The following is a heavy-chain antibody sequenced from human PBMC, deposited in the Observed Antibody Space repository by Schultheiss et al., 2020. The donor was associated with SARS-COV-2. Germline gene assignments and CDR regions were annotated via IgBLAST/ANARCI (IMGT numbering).Heavy chain of an antibody. Sequence: SETLSLTCTVSGGSISSYYWSWIRQPPGKGLEWIGSIYYSGSTNYNPSLKSRVIISVDTSKNHFSLKLSSVTAADTAVYYCARGEIVAPLDYWGQGTLVTVSS. CDR1: GGSISSYY. J-gene: IGHJ4*02. CDR2: IYYSGST. CDR3: ARGEIVAPLDY. D-gene: IGHD2-21*01. V-gene: IGHV4-59*01.